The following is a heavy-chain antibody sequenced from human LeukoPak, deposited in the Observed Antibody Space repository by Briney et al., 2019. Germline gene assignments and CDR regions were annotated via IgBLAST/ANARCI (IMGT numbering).Heavy chain of an antibody. CDR3: ARVGHNCGGDCYSPWFDP. J-gene: IGHJ5*02. Sequence: SETLSLTCTVSGGSISSYYWSWIRQPPGKGLEWIGYIQYSGSTNYNPSLKSRVTISVDTSKNQFSLKLTSVTAADTAVYYCARVGHNCGGDCYSPWFDPWGQGTLVTVSS. CDR1: GGSISSYY. V-gene: IGHV4-59*01. D-gene: IGHD2-21*02. CDR2: IQYSGST.